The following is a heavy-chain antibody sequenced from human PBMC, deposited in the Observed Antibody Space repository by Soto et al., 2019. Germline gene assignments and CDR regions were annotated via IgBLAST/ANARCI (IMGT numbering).Heavy chain of an antibody. CDR2: ISYDGSNK. CDR1: GFTFSSYA. D-gene: IGHD1-26*01. V-gene: IGHV3-30-3*01. CDR3: ARVREWELLGAFDI. J-gene: IGHJ3*02. Sequence: HPGGSLRLSCAASGFTFSSYAMHWVRQAPGKGLEWVAVISYDGSNKYYADSVKGRFTISRDNSKNTLYLQMNSLRAEDTAVYYCARVREWELLGAFDIWGQGTMVTVSS.